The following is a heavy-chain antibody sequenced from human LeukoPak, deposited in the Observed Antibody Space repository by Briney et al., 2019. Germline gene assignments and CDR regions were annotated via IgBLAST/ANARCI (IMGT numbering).Heavy chain of an antibody. J-gene: IGHJ4*02. Sequence: GGSLRLSCAASGFTFSSYAMHWVRQAPGKGLEWVAVISYDGSNKYYADSVKGRFTISRDNSKNTLYLQMNSLRAEDTAVYYCARLGSLRYFDWLLYPSDYWGQGTLVTVSS. CDR1: GFTFSSYA. CDR3: ARLGSLRYFDWLLYPSDY. V-gene: IGHV3-30-3*01. D-gene: IGHD3-9*01. CDR2: ISYDGSNK.